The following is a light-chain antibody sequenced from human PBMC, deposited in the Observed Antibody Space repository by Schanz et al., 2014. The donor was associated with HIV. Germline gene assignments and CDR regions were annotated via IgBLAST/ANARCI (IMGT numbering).Light chain of an antibody. CDR2: KAT. CDR3: QQYNSYST. CDR1: QSISTW. Sequence: DIQMTQSPSTLSASVGDRLTITCRASQSISTWLAWYQQKPGKAPKVLIYKATTLESGVPSRFSGSGSGTEFTLTISSLQADDFATYYCQQYNSYSTFGPGTRVDIK. V-gene: IGKV1-5*03. J-gene: IGKJ3*01.